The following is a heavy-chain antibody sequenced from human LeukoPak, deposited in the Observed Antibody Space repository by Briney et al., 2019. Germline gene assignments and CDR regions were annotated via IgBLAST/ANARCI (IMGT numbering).Heavy chain of an antibody. D-gene: IGHD6-13*01. CDR1: GGSISSYY. V-gene: IGHV4-59*01. CDR2: IYYSGST. J-gene: IGHJ6*03. Sequence: SETLSLTCTVSGGSISSYYWSWIRQPPGKGLEWIGYIYYSGSTNYSPSLKSRVTISVDTSKNQFSLKLSSVTAADTAVYYCARVRATQQLFFERYYYYYMDVWGKGTTVTVSS. CDR3: ARVRATQQLFFERYYYYYMDV.